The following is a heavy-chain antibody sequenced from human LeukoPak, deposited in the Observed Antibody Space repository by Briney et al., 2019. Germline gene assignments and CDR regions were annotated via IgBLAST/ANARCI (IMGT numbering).Heavy chain of an antibody. CDR2: IWYDGSNK. CDR1: GFTFSSYG. CDR3: ARDRGNIVVVPAASNWFDP. J-gene: IGHJ5*02. D-gene: IGHD2-2*01. Sequence: GGSLRLSCAASGFTFSSYGMHWVRQAPGKGLEWVAVIWYDGSNKYYADSVKGRFTISRDKSKNTLYLQMNSLRAEDTAVYYCARDRGNIVVVPAASNWFDPWGQGTLVTVSS. V-gene: IGHV3-33*01.